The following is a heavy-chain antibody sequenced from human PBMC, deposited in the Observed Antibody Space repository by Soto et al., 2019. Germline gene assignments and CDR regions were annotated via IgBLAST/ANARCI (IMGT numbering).Heavy chain of an antibody. CDR1: GGSFSGYF. CDR2: INHSGST. Sequence: QVQLQQWGAGLLKPSETLSLTCAVYGGSFSGYFWSWIRQPPGEGLEWIGEINHSGSTNYNPSLKSRVTITVDTSKNQFSLKLSSVTAADTAVYYCARGLYSSSWYAYWGQGTLVTVSS. CDR3: ARGLYSSSWYAY. V-gene: IGHV4-34*01. D-gene: IGHD6-13*01. J-gene: IGHJ4*02.